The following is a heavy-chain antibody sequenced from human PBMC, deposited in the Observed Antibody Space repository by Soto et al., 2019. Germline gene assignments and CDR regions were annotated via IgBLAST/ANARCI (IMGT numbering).Heavy chain of an antibody. V-gene: IGHV4-30-4*01. J-gene: IGHJ6*03. D-gene: IGHD6-25*01. CDR2: IYYTGST. Sequence: PSETLSLTCTVSGGSISSGDYYWSWIRQPPGKGLEWIGYIYYTGSTTYNPSLKSRVTLSLDTSKKQFSLRLSSVTAADRAIYKCARHPGEGNSGFGGYYSHMDVWGKGTTVTVSS. CDR1: GGSISSGDYY. CDR3: ARHPGEGNSGFGGYYSHMDV.